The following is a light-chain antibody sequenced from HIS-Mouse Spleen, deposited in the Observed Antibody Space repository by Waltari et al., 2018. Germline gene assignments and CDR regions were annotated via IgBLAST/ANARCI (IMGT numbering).Light chain of an antibody. CDR1: SSDVGSYNL. J-gene: IGLJ3*02. CDR3: CSYAGSSTWV. V-gene: IGLV2-23*01. Sequence: QSALTQPASVSGSPGQSITISCTGTSSDVGSYNLVSWYQQHPGEAPKLMIYEGSKRPAGVSNRVSGSKSGNTASLTSSGLQAEDEADYYCCSYAGSSTWVFGGGTKLTVL. CDR2: EGS.